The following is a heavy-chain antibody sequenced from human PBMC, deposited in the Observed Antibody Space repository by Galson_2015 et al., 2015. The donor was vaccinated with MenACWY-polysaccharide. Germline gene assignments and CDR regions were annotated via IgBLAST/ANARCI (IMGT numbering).Heavy chain of an antibody. Sequence: SLRLSCAASGFTFSRYGMHWVRQGPGKGLEWVAVIWSDGSNKNYADSVKGRFTISRDNSKNTLYLQMNSLRAEDTAVYYCARSSVVVVTDTRGFDSWGQGTLVTVSS. CDR3: ARSSVVVVTDTRGFDS. CDR1: GFTFSRYG. J-gene: IGHJ4*02. CDR2: IWSDGSNK. V-gene: IGHV3-33*01. D-gene: IGHD2-15*01.